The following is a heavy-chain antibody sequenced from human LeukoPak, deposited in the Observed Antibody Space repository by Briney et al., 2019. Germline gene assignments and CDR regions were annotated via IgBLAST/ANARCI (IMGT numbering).Heavy chain of an antibody. Sequence: GASVKVSCKASGYTFTSYGISWVRQAPGQGLEWMGWISAYNGNTNYAQKLQGRVTMTTDTSTSTAYMELSSLRSEDTAVYYCARWTDYCSSTSCGGYFDYWGQGTLVTVSS. V-gene: IGHV1-18*01. CDR2: ISAYNGNT. D-gene: IGHD2-2*01. J-gene: IGHJ4*02. CDR3: ARWTDYCSSTSCGGYFDY. CDR1: GYTFTSYG.